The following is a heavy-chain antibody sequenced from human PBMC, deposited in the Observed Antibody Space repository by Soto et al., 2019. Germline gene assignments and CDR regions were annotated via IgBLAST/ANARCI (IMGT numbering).Heavy chain of an antibody. J-gene: IGHJ6*02. Sequence: QVQLQESGPGLVKPSQTLSLTCTVSGGSITSGGHYWSWIRQHPGKGLEWIGYIYYSGSTYYNPSLKSRVTISIDTSKNHFSLKVGSVTVADTAVYYCARDQGGITIFGVPYGMDVWGQGTTVTVSS. CDR3: ARDQGGITIFGVPYGMDV. CDR2: IYYSGST. V-gene: IGHV4-31*03. D-gene: IGHD3-3*01. CDR1: GGSITSGGHY.